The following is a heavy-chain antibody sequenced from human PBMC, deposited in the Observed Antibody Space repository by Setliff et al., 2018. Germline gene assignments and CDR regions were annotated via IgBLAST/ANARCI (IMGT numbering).Heavy chain of an antibody. CDR1: KFSFSTYS. CDR3: ARDIDTTSHYGMFDY. CDR2: ISSSSDTI. D-gene: IGHD3-9*01. J-gene: IGHJ4*02. V-gene: IGHV3-48*04. Sequence: PGGSLRLSCVGSKFSFSTYSMNWVRQAPGKGLEWVSYISSSSDTIYYADSVRGRFTISRDNAKNSLSLHMNSLRGDDTAVYHCARDIDTTSHYGMFDYWGQGALVTVSS.